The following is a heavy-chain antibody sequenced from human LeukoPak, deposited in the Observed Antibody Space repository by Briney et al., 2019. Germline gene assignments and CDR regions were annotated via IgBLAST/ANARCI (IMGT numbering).Heavy chain of an antibody. CDR3: ARDSSPMSYNWFDP. Sequence: PGGSLRLSCAASGFTFSSYEMNWVRQAPGKGLEWVSYISSSGSTIYYADSVKGRFTISRDNAKNSLYLQMNSLRAEDAAVYYCARDSSPMSYNWFDPWGQGTLVTVSS. CDR1: GFTFSSYE. V-gene: IGHV3-48*03. D-gene: IGHD3-22*01. CDR2: ISSSGSTI. J-gene: IGHJ5*02.